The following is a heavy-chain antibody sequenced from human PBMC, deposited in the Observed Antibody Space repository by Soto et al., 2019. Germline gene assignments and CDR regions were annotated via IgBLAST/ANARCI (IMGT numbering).Heavy chain of an antibody. CDR3: ARVWGGAFDI. D-gene: IGHD3-10*01. Sequence: SETPSLTCAVSGGSIGSGGYSWSWIRQPPGKGLEWIGYIYHSGSTYYNPSLKSRVTISVDRSKNQFSLKLSSVTAADTAVYYCARVWGGAFDIWGQGTMVT. J-gene: IGHJ3*02. CDR1: GGSIGSGGYS. CDR2: IYHSGST. V-gene: IGHV4-30-2*01.